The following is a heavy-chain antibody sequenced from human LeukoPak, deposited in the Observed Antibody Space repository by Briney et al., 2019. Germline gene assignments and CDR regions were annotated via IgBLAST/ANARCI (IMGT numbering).Heavy chain of an antibody. CDR3: ARHSDRGWYPYVQH. J-gene: IGHJ1*01. V-gene: IGHV4-39*01. CDR2: LHCSGNT. Sequence: PSETLSLSCTVSGGSISSCYYYWGWIPQPPGKVLEWIGRLHCSGNTYSDTSLKSRATISDDTSNNQFSLNMSFVTAADTVVYFCARHSDRGWYPYVQHWGERKLVSVSS. D-gene: IGHD6-19*01. CDR1: GGSISSCYYY.